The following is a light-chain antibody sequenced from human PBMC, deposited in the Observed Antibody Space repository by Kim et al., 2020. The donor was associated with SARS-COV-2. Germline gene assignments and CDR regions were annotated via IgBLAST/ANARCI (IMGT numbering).Light chain of an antibody. V-gene: IGKV1-27*01. Sequence: DTQMTQSPSSLSASVGDRVTITCRASQGISNYLAWYQQKPGKVPKLLLYGASTLQSGVPSRFSGSRFGTEFTLTISSLQTEDVATYNSQKYDTAPWTFGEGTKVEIK. CDR3: QKYDTAPWT. CDR1: QGISNY. CDR2: GAS. J-gene: IGKJ1*01.